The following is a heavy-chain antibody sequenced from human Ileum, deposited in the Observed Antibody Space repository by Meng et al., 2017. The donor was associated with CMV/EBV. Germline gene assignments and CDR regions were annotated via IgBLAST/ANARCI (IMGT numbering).Heavy chain of an antibody. V-gene: IGHV3-30*02. D-gene: IGHD2-2*01. CDR3: AKDRSDIVVVPAASGPKLGMDV. CDR1: GFTFSSYG. CDR2: IRYDGSNK. Sequence: GGSLRLSCAASGFTFSSYGMHWVRQAPGKGLEWVAFIRYDGSNKYYADSVKGRFTISRDNSKNTLYLQMNSLRAEDTAVYYCAKDRSDIVVVPAASGPKLGMDVWGQGTTVTVSS. J-gene: IGHJ6*02.